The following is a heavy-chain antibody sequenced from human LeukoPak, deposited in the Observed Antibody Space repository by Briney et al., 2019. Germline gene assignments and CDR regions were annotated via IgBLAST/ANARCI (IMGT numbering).Heavy chain of an antibody. CDR3: TRSGGSRYGYRALELPPTPVD. D-gene: IGHD5-18*01. CDR1: GFTFSSYG. V-gene: IGHV3-30*02. Sequence: GGSLRLSCAASGFTFSSYGMHWVRQAPGKGLEWVAFIRYDGSNKYYADSVRGRFTISRDNAKNSLYLQMNSLRDEDTAVYYCTRSGGSRYGYRALELPPTPVDWGQGTLVTVSS. CDR2: IRYDGSNK. J-gene: IGHJ4*02.